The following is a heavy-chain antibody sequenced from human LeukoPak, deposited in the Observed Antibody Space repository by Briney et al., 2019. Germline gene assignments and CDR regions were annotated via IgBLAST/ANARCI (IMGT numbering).Heavy chain of an antibody. D-gene: IGHD4-23*01. J-gene: IGHJ2*01. CDR1: GYSFTRNW. Sequence: GEPLKISCQGSGYSFTRNWIGWARQLPGKGLEGMAIIYTGDSDTRYSPSFQGHVSISADKSINTAYLQWSSLKASDTAMYYCARRVVNNRNWYFDLWGRGTLVTVSS. V-gene: IGHV5-51*01. CDR2: IYTGDSDT. CDR3: ARRVVNNRNWYFDL.